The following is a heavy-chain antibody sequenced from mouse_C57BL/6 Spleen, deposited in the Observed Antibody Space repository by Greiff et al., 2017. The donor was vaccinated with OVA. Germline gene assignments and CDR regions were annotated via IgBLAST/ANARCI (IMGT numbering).Heavy chain of an antibody. D-gene: IGHD4-1*01. Sequence: EVQGVESGGDLVKPGGSLKLSCAASGFTFSSYGMSWVRQTPDKRLEWVATISSGGSYTYYPDSVKGRVTISRDNAKNTLSLQMSSLKSEEKAMNYCASLGRDYAMDYWGQGTSVTVSS. J-gene: IGHJ4*01. CDR1: GFTFSSYG. CDR2: ISSGGSYT. CDR3: ASLGRDYAMDY. V-gene: IGHV5-6*01.